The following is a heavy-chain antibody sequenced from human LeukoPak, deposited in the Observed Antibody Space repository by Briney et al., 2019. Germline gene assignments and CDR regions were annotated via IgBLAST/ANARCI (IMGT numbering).Heavy chain of an antibody. CDR2: ISGSGGST. Sequence: GGSLRLSCAASGFTFSSYAMSWVRQAPGKGLEWVSAISGSGGSTYYADSVKGRFTISRDNSKNTLYLQMNSLRAEDTAVYYCARDRVVTTSHYDYWGQGTLVTVSS. V-gene: IGHV3-23*01. J-gene: IGHJ4*02. CDR3: ARDRVVTTSHYDY. D-gene: IGHD4-11*01. CDR1: GFTFSSYA.